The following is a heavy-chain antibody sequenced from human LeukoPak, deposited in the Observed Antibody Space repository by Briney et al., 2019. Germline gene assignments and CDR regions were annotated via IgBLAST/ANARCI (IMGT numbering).Heavy chain of an antibody. V-gene: IGHV4-34*01. Sequence: PSETLSLSCAVYGGSFSGFYWTWIRQPPGRGLEWIGQINHNRNTHYNPSLKSRVTISVDTSKNQFSLKLSSVTAADTAVYYCARVPKYFDLWSRGTLVTVSS. CDR1: GGSFSGFY. J-gene: IGHJ2*01. CDR3: ARVPKYFDL. CDR2: INHNRNT.